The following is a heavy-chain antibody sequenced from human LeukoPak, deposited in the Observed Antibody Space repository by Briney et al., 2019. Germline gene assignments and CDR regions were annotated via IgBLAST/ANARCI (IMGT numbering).Heavy chain of an antibody. J-gene: IGHJ4*02. CDR2: IWYDGGSK. V-gene: IGHV3-33*01. Sequence: PGRSLRLSCAASGFTFSYYGMHWVRQAPGKGLEWVANIWYDGGSKYYADSVKGRFTISRDYSKNTLNLQMNSLRADDTAVYFCVRDSSGDSSGRPSLDYWGQGTLVTVSS. CDR1: GFTFSYYG. CDR3: VRDSSGDSSGRPSLDY. D-gene: IGHD3-10*01.